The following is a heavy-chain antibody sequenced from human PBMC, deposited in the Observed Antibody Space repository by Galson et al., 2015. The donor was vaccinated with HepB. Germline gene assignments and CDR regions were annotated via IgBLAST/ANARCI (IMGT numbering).Heavy chain of an antibody. J-gene: IGHJ6*02. V-gene: IGHV1-69*04. CDR1: GGTFSGSA. CDR3: ATARAVISVANIIDSEFSYYYGMDV. D-gene: IGHD6-19*01. Sequence: SVKVSCKASGGTFSGSAINWVRQAPGQGFEWMGRIIPIPGITNYAHKFQGRVTLTADKSTTTAYMELNSLRSEDTAMYFCATARAVISVANIIDSEFSYYYGMDVWGQGTTVTVTS. CDR2: IIPIPGIT.